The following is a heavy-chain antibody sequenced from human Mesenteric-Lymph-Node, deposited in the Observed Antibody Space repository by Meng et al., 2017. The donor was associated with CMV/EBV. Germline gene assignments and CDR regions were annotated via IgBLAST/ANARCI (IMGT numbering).Heavy chain of an antibody. CDR3: TTVYDFWRY. CDR2: IDSDGSTT. CDR1: GFPFSSYW. Sequence: GGSLRLSCAVSGFPFSSYWMHWVRQAPGEGLVWVARIDSDGSTTNYADSVRGRFTISRDNAKNTLYLQMNSLRDEDTAVYYCTTVYDFWRYWGQGTLVTSPQ. V-gene: IGHV3-74*01. J-gene: IGHJ4*02. D-gene: IGHD3-3*01.